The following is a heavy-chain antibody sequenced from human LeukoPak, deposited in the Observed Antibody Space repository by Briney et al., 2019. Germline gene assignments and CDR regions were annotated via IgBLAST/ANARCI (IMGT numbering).Heavy chain of an antibody. D-gene: IGHD3-9*01. J-gene: IGHJ4*02. CDR3: ARDLWENYDILTGYPAFDY. CDR2: ISSSSSYI. CDR1: GFTFSSYS. Sequence: PGGSLRLSCAASGFTFSSYSMNWVRQAPGKGLEWVSSISSSSSYIYYADSVKGRFTISRDNAKNSLYLQMNSLRAEDTAVYYCARDLWENYDILTGYPAFDYWGQGTLVTVSS. V-gene: IGHV3-21*01.